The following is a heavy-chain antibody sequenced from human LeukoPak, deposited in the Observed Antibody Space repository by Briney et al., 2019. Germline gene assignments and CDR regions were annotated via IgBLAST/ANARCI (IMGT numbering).Heavy chain of an antibody. CDR2: IYTSGST. J-gene: IGHJ4*02. CDR1: GGSISSGSYY. CDR3: ARGYGLRRNYGDYVSVDYFDY. Sequence: SQTLSLTCTVSGGSISSGSYYWSWIRQPAGKGLEWIGRIYTSGSTNYNPSLKSRVTMSVDTSKNQFSLKLSSVTAADTAVYYCARGYGLRRNYGDYVSVDYFDYWGQGTLVTVSS. D-gene: IGHD4-17*01. V-gene: IGHV4-61*02.